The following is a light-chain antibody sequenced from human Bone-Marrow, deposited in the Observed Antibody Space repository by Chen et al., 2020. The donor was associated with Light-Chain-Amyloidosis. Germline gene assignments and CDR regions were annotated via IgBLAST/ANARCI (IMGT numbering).Light chain of an antibody. J-gene: IGLJ2*01. CDR3: QSADSSGTYEVI. Sequence: SYELTQPPSVSVSPGQTARITCSGDDLPTKYAYWYQQKQGQAPVLVIHGDAERPSGISERFYGSSSGTTATLTISGVQAEDEADYHCQSADSSGTYEVIFGGGTKLTVL. V-gene: IGLV3-25*03. CDR1: DLPTKY. CDR2: GDA.